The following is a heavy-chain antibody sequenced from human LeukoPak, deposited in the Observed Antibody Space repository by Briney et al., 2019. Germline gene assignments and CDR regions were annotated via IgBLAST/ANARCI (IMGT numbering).Heavy chain of an antibody. CDR1: GFTFSDYY. J-gene: IGHJ4*02. Sequence: GGSLRLSCAASGFTFSDYYMSWIRQAPGKGLEWVSYISSSGSTIYYADSVKGRFTISRDNAKNSLYLQMNSLRAEDAAVYYCARDEDFWSGYHDYWGQGTLVTVSS. D-gene: IGHD3-3*01. V-gene: IGHV3-11*04. CDR3: ARDEDFWSGYHDY. CDR2: ISSSGSTI.